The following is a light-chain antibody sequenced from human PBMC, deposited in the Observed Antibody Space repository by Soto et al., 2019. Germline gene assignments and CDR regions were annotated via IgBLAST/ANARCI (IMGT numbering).Light chain of an antibody. V-gene: IGLV2-8*01. CDR3: NSYGGNTNVV. J-gene: IGLJ2*01. Sequence: QSVLTQPPSASGSPGQSVTISCTGTSSDVGGYDFVSWYQQHPGKAPKILIYEVSKRASGVPDRFSGSKSGNTASLTVSGLHPDEDAYYYCNSYGGNTNVVFGGGTKVTVL. CDR1: SSDVGGYDF. CDR2: EVS.